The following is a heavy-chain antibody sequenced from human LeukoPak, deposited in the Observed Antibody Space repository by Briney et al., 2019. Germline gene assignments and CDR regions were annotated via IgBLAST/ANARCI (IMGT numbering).Heavy chain of an antibody. J-gene: IGHJ3*02. CDR3: ARGEPDAFDI. CDR2: IKQDGSEK. V-gene: IGHV3-7*01. CDR1: GFTFSSYA. Sequence: GGSLRLSCAASGFTFSSYAMSWVRQAPGKGLEWVANIKQDGSEKYYVDSVKGRFTISRDNAKNSLYLQMNSLRAEDTAVYYCARGEPDAFDIWGQGTMVTVSS. D-gene: IGHD1-14*01.